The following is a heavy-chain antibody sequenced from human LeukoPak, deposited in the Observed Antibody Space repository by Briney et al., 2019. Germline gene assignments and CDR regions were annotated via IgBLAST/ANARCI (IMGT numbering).Heavy chain of an antibody. CDR1: GFTISGYS. J-gene: IGHJ4*02. V-gene: IGHV3-21*01. CDR3: ARVWSPPYSSSWPDYFDY. Sequence: GGSLRLSCAASGFTISGYSMNWVRQAPGKGLEWVSSISSSSSYIYYADSVKGRFTISRDNAKNSLYLQMNSLRAEDTAVYYCARVWSPPYSSSWPDYFDYWGQGTLVTVSS. D-gene: IGHD6-13*01. CDR2: ISSSSSYI.